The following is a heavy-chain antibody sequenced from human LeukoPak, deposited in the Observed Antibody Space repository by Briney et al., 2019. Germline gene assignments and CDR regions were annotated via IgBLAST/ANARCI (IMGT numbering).Heavy chain of an antibody. D-gene: IGHD3-22*01. Sequence: SEPLSLPCPVSGGSISSYYWSWIRQPPGKELEWIGYIYYSGSTNYNPSLKSRVTISVDTSKNQFSLKLSSVTAADTAVYYCARSDYYDSSGYYLRPDYFDYWGQGTLATVSS. CDR1: GGSISSYY. CDR2: IYYSGST. V-gene: IGHV4-59*01. CDR3: ARSDYYDSSGYYLRPDYFDY. J-gene: IGHJ4*02.